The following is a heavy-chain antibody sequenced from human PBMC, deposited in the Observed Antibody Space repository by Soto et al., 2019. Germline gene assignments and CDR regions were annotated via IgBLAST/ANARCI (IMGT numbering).Heavy chain of an antibody. V-gene: IGHV3-30-3*01. Sequence: QVQLVESGGGVVQPGRSLRLSCAASGFTFSSYAMHWVRQAPGTGLEWVAVISHDGNNQYYADSVKGRFTISRDNSKNTLYLQMNSLRSEDTAVYYCARDFSSGWSSWGQGTLVTVSS. CDR3: ARDFSSGWSS. CDR1: GFTFSSYA. J-gene: IGHJ5*02. CDR2: ISHDGNNQ. D-gene: IGHD6-19*01.